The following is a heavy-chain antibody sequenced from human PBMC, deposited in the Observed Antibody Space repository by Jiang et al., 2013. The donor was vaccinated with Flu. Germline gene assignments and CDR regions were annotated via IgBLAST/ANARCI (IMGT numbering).Heavy chain of an antibody. J-gene: IGHJ5*02. Sequence: GSGLVKPSQTLSLTCTVSGGSISSGSYYWSWIRQPAGKGLEWIGRIYTSGDTNYNPSLKSRVTISVDTSKNQFSLNLSSVTAADTAVYYCARSSSHRFDPWGQGILVTVSS. D-gene: IGHD6-13*01. CDR2: IYTSGDT. CDR3: ARSSSHRFDP. V-gene: IGHV4-61*02. CDR1: GGSISSGSYY.